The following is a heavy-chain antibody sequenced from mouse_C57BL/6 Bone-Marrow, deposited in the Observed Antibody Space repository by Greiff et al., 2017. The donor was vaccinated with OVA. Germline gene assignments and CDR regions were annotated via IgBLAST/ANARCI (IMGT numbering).Heavy chain of an antibody. CDR1: GFSLTSYA. V-gene: IGHV2-9-1*01. CDR3: ARNLGLWFPYYAMDY. CDR2: IWTGGGT. D-gene: IGHD2-2*01. J-gene: IGHJ4*01. Sequence: VKVEESGPGLVAPSQSLSITCTVSGFSLTSYAISWVRQPPGKGLEWLGVIWTGGGTNYNSALKSRLSISKDNSKSQVFLKMNSLQTDDTARYYCARNLGLWFPYYAMDYWGQGTSVTVSS.